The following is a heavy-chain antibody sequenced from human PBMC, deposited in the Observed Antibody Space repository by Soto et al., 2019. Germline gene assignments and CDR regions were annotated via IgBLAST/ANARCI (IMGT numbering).Heavy chain of an antibody. CDR2: ISYSGST. CDR1: GASMSAYY. J-gene: IGHJ4*02. CDR3: AREGRQLAYSIDY. V-gene: IGHV4-59*12. D-gene: IGHD6-13*01. Sequence: SETLSLTCTVSGASMSAYYWSWIRQSPGKGLEWIGYISYSGSTNYNPSLKSRITISVDTSKKQFSLKLSSVTAADTAVYYCAREGRQLAYSIDYWGQGTLVTVSS.